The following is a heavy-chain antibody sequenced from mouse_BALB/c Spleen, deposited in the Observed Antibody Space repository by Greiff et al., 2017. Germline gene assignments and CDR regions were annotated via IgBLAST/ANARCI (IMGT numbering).Heavy chain of an antibody. V-gene: IGHV7-3*02. D-gene: IGHD2-1*01. CDR1: GFTFTDYY. CDR2: IRNKANGYTT. J-gene: IGHJ1*01. CDR3: ARDRGNYVYWYFDV. Sequence: DVQLVESGGGLVQPGGSLRLSCATSGFTFTDYYMSWVRQPPGKALEWLGFIRNKANGYTTEYSASVKGRFTISRDNSQSILYLPMNTLRAEDSATYYCARDRGNYVYWYFDVWGAGTTVTVSS.